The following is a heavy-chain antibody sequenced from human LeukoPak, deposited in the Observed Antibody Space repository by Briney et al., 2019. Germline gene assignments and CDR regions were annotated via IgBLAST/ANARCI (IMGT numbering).Heavy chain of an antibody. CDR3: AGTVVGAGYYFDS. D-gene: IGHD6-19*01. CDR1: GFSFSSYD. CDR2: ISYDGRNK. J-gene: IGHJ4*02. Sequence: GGSLRLSCVASGFSFSSYDVHWVRQAPGKGLEWVTLISYDGRNKYYADSVKGRFTISRDNSKNTLYLQMNTLRADDMAVYYCAGTVVGAGYYFDSWGQGALVTVSS. V-gene: IGHV3-30-3*01.